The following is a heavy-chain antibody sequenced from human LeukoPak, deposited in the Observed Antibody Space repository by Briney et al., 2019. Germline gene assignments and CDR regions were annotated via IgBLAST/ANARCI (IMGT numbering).Heavy chain of an antibody. CDR2: ISYDGSNK. CDR3: ARAGGYCSGGSCSRTYNWFDP. D-gene: IGHD2-15*01. V-gene: IGHV3-30-3*01. CDR1: GFTFSSYA. J-gene: IGHJ5*02. Sequence: PGGSLRLSCAASGFTFSSYAMHWVRQAPGKGLEWVAVISYDGSNKYYADSVKGRFTISRDNSKNTLYLQMNSLRAEDTAVYYCARAGGYCSGGSCSRTYNWFDPWGQGTLVTVSS.